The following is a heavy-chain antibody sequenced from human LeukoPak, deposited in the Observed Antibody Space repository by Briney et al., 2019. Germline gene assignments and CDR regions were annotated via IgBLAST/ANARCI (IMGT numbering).Heavy chain of an antibody. V-gene: IGHV3-66*01. Sequence: GGSLRLSCAASGFTVSSNYMSWVRQAPGKGLEWVSVIYSGGSTYYADSVKGRFTISRDNSKNTLYLQMNSLRAEDTAVYYCARGNSGYETYYYYYYMDVWGKGTTVTVSS. CDR3: ARGNSGYETYYYYYYMDV. J-gene: IGHJ6*03. CDR2: IYSGGST. D-gene: IGHD5-12*01. CDR1: GFTVSSNY.